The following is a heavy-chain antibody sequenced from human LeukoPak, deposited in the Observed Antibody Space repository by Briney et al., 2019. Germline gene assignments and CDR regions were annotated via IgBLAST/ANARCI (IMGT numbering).Heavy chain of an antibody. CDR1: GYTFTSYG. D-gene: IGHD2-2*01. Sequence: ASVKVSCKASGYTFTSYGISWVRQAPGQGLEWMGWISAYNGNTNYAQKLQGRVTMTTDASTSTAYMELRSLRSDDTAVYYCARVPAASRQRYKVVKYYYYMDVWGKGTTVTVSS. CDR2: ISAYNGNT. V-gene: IGHV1-18*01. J-gene: IGHJ6*03. CDR3: ARVPAASRQRYKVVKYYYYMDV.